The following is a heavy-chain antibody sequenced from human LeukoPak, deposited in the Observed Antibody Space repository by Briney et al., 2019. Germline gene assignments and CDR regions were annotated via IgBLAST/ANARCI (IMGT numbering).Heavy chain of an antibody. CDR1: GFTFSSYW. J-gene: IGHJ4*02. Sequence: GGSLRLSCAASGFTFSSYWMHWVRQAPGKGLVWVSRINTDGSSTSYVDFGKGRFNISRDNAKNTLYLQMNSLRAEDTAVYYCARGYNYGYWIDYWGQGTLVTVSS. CDR3: ARGYNYGYWIDY. V-gene: IGHV3-74*01. CDR2: INTDGSST. D-gene: IGHD5-18*01.